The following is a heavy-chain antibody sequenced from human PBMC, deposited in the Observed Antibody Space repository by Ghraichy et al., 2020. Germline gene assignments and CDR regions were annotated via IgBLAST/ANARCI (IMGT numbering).Heavy chain of an antibody. CDR3: ARHDIVVVPAATYREHYNWFDP. CDR2: IYYSGST. Sequence: SETLSLTCTVSGGSISSSSYYWGWIRQPPGKGLEWIGSIYYSGSTYYNPSLKSRVTISVDTSKNQFSLKLSSVTAADTAVYYCARHDIVVVPAATYREHYNWFDPWGQGTLVTVSS. CDR1: GGSISSSSYY. D-gene: IGHD2-2*01. V-gene: IGHV4-39*01. J-gene: IGHJ5*02.